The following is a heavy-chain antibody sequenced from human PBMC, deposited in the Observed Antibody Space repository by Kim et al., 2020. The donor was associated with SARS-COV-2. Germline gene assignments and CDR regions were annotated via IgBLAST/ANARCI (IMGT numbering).Heavy chain of an antibody. CDR3: ATATRSSSDY. Sequence: EKDYVNSVKGGFTISRDNAKTSLFLQMNSLGAEDTAVYYCATATRSSSDYWGQGTLVTVSS. J-gene: IGHJ4*02. V-gene: IGHV3-7*01. D-gene: IGHD6-13*01. CDR2: EK.